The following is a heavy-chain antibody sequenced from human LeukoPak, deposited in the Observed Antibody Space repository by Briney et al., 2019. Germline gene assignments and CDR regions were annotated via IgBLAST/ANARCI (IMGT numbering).Heavy chain of an antibody. D-gene: IGHD2-2*01. CDR2: IIPIFGTA. V-gene: IGHV1-69*13. CDR1: GGTFSSYA. J-gene: IGHJ6*02. CDR3: ARNNIVVVPAANDYYYYYGMDV. Sequence: SVKVSCKASGGTFSSYAISWVRQAPGQGLEWMGGIIPIFGTANYAQKFQGRVTIPADESTSTAYMELSSLRSEDTAVYYCARNNIVVVPAANDYYYYYGMDVWGQGTTVTVSS.